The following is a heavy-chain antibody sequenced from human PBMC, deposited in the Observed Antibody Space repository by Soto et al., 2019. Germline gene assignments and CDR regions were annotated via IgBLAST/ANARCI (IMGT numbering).Heavy chain of an antibody. V-gene: IGHV1-69*01. CDR1: GGNFSSYA. D-gene: IGHD2-21*02. Sequence: QVQLVQSGAEVKKPGSSVKVSCKAAGGNFSSYALSWVRQAPGQGLEWMGGIIPLFGKANYAQKFQGRVTITADESTSTADMELISLRSDDTAVYYCARSQSLYGGNSLDSWVQGTLFTGSS. J-gene: IGHJ4*02. CDR3: ARSQSLYGGNSLDS. CDR2: IIPLFGKA.